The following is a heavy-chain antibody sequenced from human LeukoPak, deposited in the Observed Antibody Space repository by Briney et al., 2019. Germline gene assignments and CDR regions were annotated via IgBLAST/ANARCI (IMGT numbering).Heavy chain of an antibody. CDR1: GGSFSGYY. CDR3: ARVPRYYGSGSYWGAFDI. Sequence: KTSETLSLTCAVYGGSFSGYYWSWIRQPPGKGLEWIGEIDHSGSTNYNPSLKSRVTISVDTSKNQFSLKLSSVTAADTAVYYCARVPRYYGSGSYWGAFDIWGQGTMVTVSS. J-gene: IGHJ3*02. V-gene: IGHV4-34*01. D-gene: IGHD3-10*01. CDR2: IDHSGST.